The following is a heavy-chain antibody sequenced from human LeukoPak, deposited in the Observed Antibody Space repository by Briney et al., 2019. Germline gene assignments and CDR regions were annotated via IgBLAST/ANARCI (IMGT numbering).Heavy chain of an antibody. CDR2: ISGSGGST. Sequence: GGSLRLSCAASGFTFSSYAMSWVRQAPGKGLEWVSGISGSGGSTYYADSVKGRFTISRDNSKNTLYLQMNSLRAEDTAVYYCAKDETKWLLPYYFDYWGQGALVTVPS. V-gene: IGHV3-23*01. CDR1: GFTFSSYA. CDR3: AKDETKWLLPYYFDY. D-gene: IGHD3-22*01. J-gene: IGHJ4*02.